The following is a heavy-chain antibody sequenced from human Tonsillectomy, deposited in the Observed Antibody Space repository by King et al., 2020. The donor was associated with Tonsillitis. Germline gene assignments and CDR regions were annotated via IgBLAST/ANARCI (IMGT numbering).Heavy chain of an antibody. V-gene: IGHV3-7*03. CDR3: ARDWTDY. J-gene: IGHJ4*02. D-gene: IGHD3/OR15-3a*01. CDR2: IKEDGSEK. CDR1: GFTFSSYW. Sequence: VQLVESGGGLVQPGGSLRLSCAASGFTFSSYWMTWVRQAPGKGLEGVANIKEDGSEKNYVDSVKGRFTISRDNAKNSLYLQKNSLRAEDTDVYYCARDWTDYWGQGTLVTVSS.